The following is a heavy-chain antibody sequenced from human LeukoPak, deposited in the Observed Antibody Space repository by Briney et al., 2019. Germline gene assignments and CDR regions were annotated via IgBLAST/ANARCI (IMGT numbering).Heavy chain of an antibody. J-gene: IGHJ4*02. CDR1: RYTLTIDG. V-gene: IGHV1-18*01. D-gene: IGHD3-16*02. Sequence: ASVKVSCKASRYTLTIDGICWVRQAPGQGLEWMGWISAYNGNTNYAQKLQGRVTMTTDTSTSTAYMELRSLRSDDTAVYYCARLGFSGVWGSYRYTDFDYWGQGTLVTVSS. CDR2: ISAYNGNT. CDR3: ARLGFSGVWGSYRYTDFDY.